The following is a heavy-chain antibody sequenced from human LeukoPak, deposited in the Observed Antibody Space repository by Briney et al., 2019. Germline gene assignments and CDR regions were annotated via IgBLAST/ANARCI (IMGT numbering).Heavy chain of an antibody. D-gene: IGHD1-26*01. J-gene: IGHJ4*02. V-gene: IGHV7-4-1*02. Sequence: ASVKVSCKASGGTFSSYAISWVRQAPGQGLEWMGWINTNTGNPTYAQGFTGRFVSSLDTSVSTAYLQISSLKAEDTAVYYCAEGATIDYWGQGTLVTVSS. CDR1: GGTFSSYA. CDR3: AEGATIDY. CDR2: INTNTGNP.